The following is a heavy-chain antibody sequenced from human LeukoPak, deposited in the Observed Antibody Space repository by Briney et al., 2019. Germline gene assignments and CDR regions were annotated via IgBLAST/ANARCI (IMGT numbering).Heavy chain of an antibody. CDR3: ANPWEPDDAFDI. CDR2: ISGSGGST. D-gene: IGHD1-26*01. J-gene: IGHJ3*02. V-gene: IGHV3-23*01. Sequence: GGSLRLSCAASGFTFSSYAMSWVRQAPGKGLEWVSAISGSGGSTYYADSVKGRFTISRDNSKNTLYLQMNSLRAEDTAVYYCANPWEPDDAFDIWGQGTMVTVSS. CDR1: GFTFSSYA.